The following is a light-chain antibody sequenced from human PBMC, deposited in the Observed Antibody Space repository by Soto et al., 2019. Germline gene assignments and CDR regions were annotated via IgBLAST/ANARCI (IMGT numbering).Light chain of an antibody. V-gene: IGLV2-23*01. CDR1: SSDLGSYNL. CDR2: EGT. J-gene: IGLJ1*01. Sequence: QSALTQPASVSGSPGQSITISCTGTSSDLGSYNLVSWYQQHPGKAPKLMIYEGTKRPSGVSNRFSGSKSGNTASLTISGLQAEDEADYYCCSYAGYSNYVFGTGTKVTVL. CDR3: CSYAGYSNYV.